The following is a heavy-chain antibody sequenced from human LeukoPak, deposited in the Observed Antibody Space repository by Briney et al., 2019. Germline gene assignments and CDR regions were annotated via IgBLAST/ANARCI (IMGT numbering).Heavy chain of an antibody. D-gene: IGHD5-12*01. CDR1: GGSISSGGYS. J-gene: IGHJ4*02. CDR2: IYHSGST. Sequence: SQTLSLTCAVSGGSISSGGYSWSWIRQPPGKGLEWIGYIYHSGSTYYNPSLKSRVTISVDRSKNQFSLKLSSVTAADTAVYYCARGGGSGYDYYFDYWGQGTLVTVSS. V-gene: IGHV4-30-2*01. CDR3: ARGGGSGYDYYFDY.